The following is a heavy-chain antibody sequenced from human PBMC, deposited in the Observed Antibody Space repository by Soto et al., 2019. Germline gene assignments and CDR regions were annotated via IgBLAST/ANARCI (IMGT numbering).Heavy chain of an antibody. D-gene: IGHD3-22*01. V-gene: IGHV4-59*01. J-gene: IGHJ4*02. CDR1: GGSISSYY. Sequence: SETLSLTCTVSGGSISSYYWNWIRQSPGKGLEWIGYIYYGGSGNYNPSLKSRVTISIDTSKNQFSLKMSSVTAADTAFYYCARRRIGYYNELFDYWGQGALVTVSS. CDR2: IYYGGSG. CDR3: ARRRIGYYNELFDY.